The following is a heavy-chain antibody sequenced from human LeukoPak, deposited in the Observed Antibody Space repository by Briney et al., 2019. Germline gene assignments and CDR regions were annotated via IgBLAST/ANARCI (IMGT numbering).Heavy chain of an antibody. D-gene: IGHD2-15*01. CDR3: AKRSALAAPERYFDY. CDR1: GFTFSSYA. J-gene: IGHJ4*02. CDR2: IVGSGDNT. V-gene: IGHV3-23*01. Sequence: PGGSLRLSCAASGFTFSSYAMSWVRQAPGKGLEWVSAIVGSGDNTYYADSVRGRFTISRDNSKNTLYLQTNSLRAEDTAVCYCAKRSALAAPERYFDYWGQGTLVTASS.